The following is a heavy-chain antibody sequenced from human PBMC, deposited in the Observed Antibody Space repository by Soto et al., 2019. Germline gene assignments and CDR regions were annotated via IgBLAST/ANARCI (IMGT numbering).Heavy chain of an antibody. Sequence: PGGSLRLSCTASGFTFGDYAMSWFRQAPGKGLEWVGFIRSKAYGGTTEYAASVKGRFTISRDDSKSIAYLQMNSLKTEDTAVYYCTRVRRAVAGPPYNYYYYGMAVWGQGTTVIVSS. CDR3: TRVRRAVAGPPYNYYYYGMAV. D-gene: IGHD6-19*01. J-gene: IGHJ6*01. CDR2: IRSKAYGGTT. V-gene: IGHV3-49*03. CDR1: GFTFGDYA.